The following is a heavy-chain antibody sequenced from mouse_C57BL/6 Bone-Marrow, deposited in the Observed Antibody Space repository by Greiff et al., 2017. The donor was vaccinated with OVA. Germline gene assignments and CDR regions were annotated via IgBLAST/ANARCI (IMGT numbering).Heavy chain of an antibody. D-gene: IGHD4-1*01. CDR2: ISYSGST. J-gene: IGHJ1*03. CDR3: ARFSGTWGYFDV. V-gene: IGHV3-8*01. Sequence: EVKLQESGPGLAKPSQTLSLTCSVTGYSITRDYWNWIRKFPGNKLEYMGYISYSGSTYYNPSLKSRISITRDTSKNQYYLQLNSVTTEDTATYYCARFSGTWGYFDVWGTGTTVTVSS. CDR1: GYSITRDY.